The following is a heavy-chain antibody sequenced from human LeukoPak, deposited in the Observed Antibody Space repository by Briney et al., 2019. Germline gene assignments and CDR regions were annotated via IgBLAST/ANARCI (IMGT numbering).Heavy chain of an antibody. D-gene: IGHD3-22*01. Sequence: PSETLSLTCTVSGGSISSSSYYWRWIRQPPGKGLEWIGSIYYSGSTYYNPSLKSRVTISVDTSKNQFSLKLSSVTAADTAVYYCASRSAVVVITYYDYWYFDLWGRGTLVTVSS. CDR1: GGSISSSSYY. V-gene: IGHV4-39*01. CDR3: ASRSAVVVITYYDYWYFDL. CDR2: IYYSGST. J-gene: IGHJ2*01.